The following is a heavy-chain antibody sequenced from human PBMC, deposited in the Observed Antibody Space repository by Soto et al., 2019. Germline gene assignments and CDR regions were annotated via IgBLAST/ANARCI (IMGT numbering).Heavy chain of an antibody. V-gene: IGHV4-31*03. CDR3: AAVFGFGGIDV. Sequence: QVQLQESGPGLVKPSQTLSLTCTVSGGSISSGGYYWSWIRQHPGKGLEWIGYIYYRGSTYYNPSQKRRVTISADASKKQFSLKVSSVTAADTAVYYCAAVFGFGGIDVWGQGTTVTVSS. D-gene: IGHD3-10*01. CDR1: GGSISSGGYY. J-gene: IGHJ6*02. CDR2: IYYRGST.